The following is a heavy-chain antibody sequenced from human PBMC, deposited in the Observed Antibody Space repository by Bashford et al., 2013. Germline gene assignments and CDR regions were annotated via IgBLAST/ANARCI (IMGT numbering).Heavy chain of an antibody. D-gene: IGHD2-2*01. Sequence: SVKVSCKASGGTFSSYAISWVRQAPGQGLEWMGGIIPIFGTANYAQKFQGRVTITADKSTSTAYMELSSLRSEDTAVYYCAKVTVVARRNGFFYYTDVWGKGTTVTVSS. J-gene: IGHJ6*03. CDR3: AKVTVVARRNGFFYYTDV. CDR2: IIPIFGTA. CDR1: GGTFSSYA. V-gene: IGHV1-69*06.